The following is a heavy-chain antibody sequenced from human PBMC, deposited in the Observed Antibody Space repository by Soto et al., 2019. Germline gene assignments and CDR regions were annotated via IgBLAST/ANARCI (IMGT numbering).Heavy chain of an antibody. J-gene: IGHJ4*02. CDR2: IYYSGST. V-gene: IGHV4-39*01. CDR1: GGSISSSSYY. Sequence: SETLSLTCTVSGGSISSSSYYWGWIRQPPGKGLEWIGSIYYSGSTYYNPSLKSRVTISVDTSKNQFSLKLSSVTAADTAVYYCARHPRLGVTFYYFDYWGQGTRVTVSS. D-gene: IGHD2-21*02. CDR3: ARHPRLGVTFYYFDY.